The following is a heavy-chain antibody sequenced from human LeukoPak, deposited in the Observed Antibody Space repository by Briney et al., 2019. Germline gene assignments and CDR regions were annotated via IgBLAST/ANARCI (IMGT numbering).Heavy chain of an antibody. CDR1: GFTFSSYW. Sequence: PGGSLRLSCAASGFTFSSYWMHWVRQAPGKGLVWVSRINSDGSSTSYADSVKGRFTISRDNAKNTLYLQMNSQRAEDTAVYYCARAMNIKVGATSFDYWGQGTPVTVSS. J-gene: IGHJ4*02. CDR2: INSDGSST. D-gene: IGHD1-26*01. CDR3: ARAMNIKVGATSFDY. V-gene: IGHV3-74*01.